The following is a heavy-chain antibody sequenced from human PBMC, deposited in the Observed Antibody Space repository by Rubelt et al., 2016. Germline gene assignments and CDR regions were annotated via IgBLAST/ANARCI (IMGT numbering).Heavy chain of an antibody. V-gene: IGHV3-30*04. CDR1: GFTLSSYA. D-gene: IGHD6-13*01. CDR2: VSYDGSNK. J-gene: IGHJ4*02. CDR3: ARDYSSRWTYCFDH. Sequence: PGRSLRLSCAASGFTLSSYAMHWVRQAPGKGLEWVAVVSYDGSNKYYADSVKGRFTISRDNSKNKLYLQMKSLRAEDTAVYYCARDYSSRWTYCFDHWGQGTLVTVSS.